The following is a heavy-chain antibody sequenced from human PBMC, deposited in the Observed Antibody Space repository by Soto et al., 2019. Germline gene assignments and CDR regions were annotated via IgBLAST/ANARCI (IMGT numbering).Heavy chain of an antibody. J-gene: IGHJ6*02. D-gene: IGHD1-26*01. CDR2: IAYDGNEK. V-gene: IGHV3-30*18. CDR1: GFTFKTHA. CDR3: GKDVGAYVPSYYGVDV. Sequence: QVQLVESGGGVVQPGTSLRLSCAASGFTFKTHAMHWVRQAPGKGLEWMAVIAYDGNEKFYADSVKGRFTISRDNSKNALYLKINTLRNENTAVYYWGKDVGAYVPSYYGVDVWGQGTTVTVPS.